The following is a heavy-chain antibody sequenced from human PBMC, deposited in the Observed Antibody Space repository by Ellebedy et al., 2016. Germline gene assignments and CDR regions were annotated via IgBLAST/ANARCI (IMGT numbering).Heavy chain of an antibody. Sequence: ASVKVSCKASGYTFTSYDINWVRQAPGQGLEWMGRIIPILGIANYAQKFQGRVTITADKSTSTAYLELSSLRSEDTAVYYCARDGGVYSPSSYYYYGMDVWGQGTTVTVSS. CDR2: IIPILGIA. J-gene: IGHJ6*02. CDR3: ARDGGVYSPSSYYYYGMDV. D-gene: IGHD4-11*01. V-gene: IGHV1-69*04. CDR1: GYTFTSYD.